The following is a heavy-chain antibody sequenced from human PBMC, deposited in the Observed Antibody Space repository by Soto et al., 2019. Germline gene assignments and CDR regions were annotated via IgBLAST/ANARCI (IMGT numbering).Heavy chain of an antibody. D-gene: IGHD2-2*01. Sequence: QVQLVQSGGEVKKPGASVKVSCKASGYTFTDYGISWVRQAPGQGLEWMGWISAYNDNTKYAQKLQGRVTMTTDTSTSTVYMELRSLRSDATAVYYCAREYCSGTICYGPDVWGQGTTVTVSS. CDR3: AREYCSGTICYGPDV. CDR2: ISAYNDNT. V-gene: IGHV1-18*04. J-gene: IGHJ6*02. CDR1: GYTFTDYG.